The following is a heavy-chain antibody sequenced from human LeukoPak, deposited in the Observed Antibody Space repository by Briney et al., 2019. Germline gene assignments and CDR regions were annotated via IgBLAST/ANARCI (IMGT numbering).Heavy chain of an antibody. CDR3: AKIQLWFGEDY. Sequence: GGSLRLSCAASGFTFSSYWMHWVRQAPGKGLVWVSRINSDGSSTNYADSVKGRFTISRDNAKNTLYLQMNSLRAEDTAVYYCAKIQLWFGEDYWGQGTLVTVSS. CDR2: INSDGSST. J-gene: IGHJ4*02. CDR1: GFTFSSYW. D-gene: IGHD3-10*01. V-gene: IGHV3-74*01.